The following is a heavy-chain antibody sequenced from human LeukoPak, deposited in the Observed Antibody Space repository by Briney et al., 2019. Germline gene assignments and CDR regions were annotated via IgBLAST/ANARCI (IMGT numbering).Heavy chain of an antibody. CDR1: GFTFSNYA. Sequence: PGGSLRLSCAASGFTFSNYAMHWVRQAPGKGLEWVAVISYDGRNEYYADSVKGRFTISRDNSKNTLYLQMNSLRAEDTAVYYCARNKDSSGWNFDYWGQGTLVTVSS. CDR2: ISYDGRNE. J-gene: IGHJ4*02. V-gene: IGHV3-30*04. CDR3: ARNKDSSGWNFDY. D-gene: IGHD6-19*01.